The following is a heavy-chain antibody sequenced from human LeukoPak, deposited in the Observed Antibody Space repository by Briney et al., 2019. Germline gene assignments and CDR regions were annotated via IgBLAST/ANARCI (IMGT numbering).Heavy chain of an antibody. CDR1: GGTFSSYA. J-gene: IGHJ4*02. CDR2: IIPIFGTA. CDR3: ARDRGYDYGGNSWFDY. V-gene: IGHV1-69*05. D-gene: IGHD4-23*01. Sequence: SVKVSCKASGGTFSSYAISWVRQAPGQGLVWMGGIIPIFGTANYAQKFQGRVTITTDESTSTAYMELSSLRSEDTAVYYCARDRGYDYGGNSWFDYWGQGTLVTVSS.